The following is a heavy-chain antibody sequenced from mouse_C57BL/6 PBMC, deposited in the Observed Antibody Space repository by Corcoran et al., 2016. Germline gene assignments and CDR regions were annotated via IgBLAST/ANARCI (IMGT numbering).Heavy chain of an antibody. CDR3: ARCPLGPYDYEYFDY. J-gene: IGHJ2*01. CDR1: GYTFTTYG. Sequence: QIQLVQSGPELKKPGETVKISCKASGYTFTTYGMSWVKQAPGKGLKWMGWINTYSGVPTYADDFKGRFAFSLETSASTAYLQINNLKNEDTATYFCARCPLGPYDYEYFDYWGQGTTLTVSS. V-gene: IGHV9-3*01. D-gene: IGHD2-4*01. CDR2: INTYSGVP.